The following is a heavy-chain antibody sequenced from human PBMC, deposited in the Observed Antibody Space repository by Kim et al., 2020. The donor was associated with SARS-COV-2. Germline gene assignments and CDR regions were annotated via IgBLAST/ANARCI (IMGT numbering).Heavy chain of an antibody. CDR1: GYIFTTFG. J-gene: IGHJ5*02. D-gene: IGHD4-17*01. V-gene: IGHV1-18*01. Sequence: ASVKVSCKASGYIFTTFGISWVRQAPGQGLEWLGWINPYNGNTNYAQNLQGRFIMTTDTSTTTAYMELRSLRSDDTAVYFCARVRTVFNWFDTWGQGTLVTVSS. CDR3: ARVRTVFNWFDT. CDR2: INPYNGNT.